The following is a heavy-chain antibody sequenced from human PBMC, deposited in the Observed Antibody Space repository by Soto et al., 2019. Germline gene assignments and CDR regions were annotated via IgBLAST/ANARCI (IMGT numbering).Heavy chain of an antibody. CDR2: ISDGGGTT. J-gene: IGHJ4*02. Sequence: EVQLLESGGGLVQPGGSLRLSCAASEFTFSNYAMSWVRQAPGKGLEWVSAISDGGGTTYYADSVKGRFTISRDNSKNTLYLQMNSLRAEDTAVYYCAKNPGYYYDSTGYHFDYWGQGTLVTVSS. D-gene: IGHD3-22*01. CDR3: AKNPGYYYDSTGYHFDY. V-gene: IGHV3-23*01. CDR1: EFTFSNYA.